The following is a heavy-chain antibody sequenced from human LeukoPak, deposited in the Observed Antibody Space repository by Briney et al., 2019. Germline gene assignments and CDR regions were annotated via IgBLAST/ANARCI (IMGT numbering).Heavy chain of an antibody. CDR3: ARGGYYGSGNDFRFDP. J-gene: IGHJ5*02. V-gene: IGHV4-59*01. D-gene: IGHD3-10*01. Sequence: SETLSPTCTVSGGSISSYYWSWIRQPPGKGLEWIGYIYYSGSTNYKPSLKSRVTISVDTSRNQFSLKLRSVNAADTAVYYCARGGYYGSGNDFRFDPWGQGTLVTVSS. CDR1: GGSISSYY. CDR2: IYYSGST.